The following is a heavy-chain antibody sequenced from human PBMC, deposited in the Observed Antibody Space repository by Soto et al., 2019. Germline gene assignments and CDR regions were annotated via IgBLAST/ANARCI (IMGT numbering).Heavy chain of an antibody. D-gene: IGHD1-1*01. V-gene: IGHV4-34*01. J-gene: IGHJ3*02. CDR1: GGFVSSGSYY. CDR3: ARVERGTVTTVVDAFDI. CDR2: MSHSGGT. Sequence: QVQLQQWGAGLLKPSETLSLTCAVYGGFVSSGSYYWSWIRQPPGKGLEWIGEMSHSGGTHFNPSLKSRVTISVDTTKNQFSLNIYSVTAADTVLYYCARVERGTVTTVVDAFDIWGPGTMVTVSS.